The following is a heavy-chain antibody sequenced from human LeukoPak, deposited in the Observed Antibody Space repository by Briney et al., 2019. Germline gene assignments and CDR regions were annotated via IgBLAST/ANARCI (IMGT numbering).Heavy chain of an antibody. CDR2: IYYSGST. V-gene: IGHV4-59*01. D-gene: IGHD6-19*01. J-gene: IGHJ6*03. Sequence: SETLSLTCTVSGGSISSYYWSWIRQPPGKGLEWIGYIYYSGSTNYNPSLKSRVTISVDTSKNQFSLKLSSVTAADTAVYYCARVRRDSSGWPPYYYYYMDVWGKGTTVTISS. CDR1: GGSISSYY. CDR3: ARVRRDSSGWPPYYYYYMDV.